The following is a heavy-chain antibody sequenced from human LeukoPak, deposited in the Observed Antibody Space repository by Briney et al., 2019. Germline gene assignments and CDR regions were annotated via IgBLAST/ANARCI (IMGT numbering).Heavy chain of an antibody. CDR2: IGTVGDT. D-gene: IGHD2-2*01. V-gene: IGHV3-13*01. CDR3: ARGGEDCSSTSCYSDY. Sequence: PGGSLRLSCAASGFTFSSYDMHWVRQATGKGLEWVSAIGTVGDTYYPGSVKGRFTISRENAKNSLYLQMNSLRAGDTAVYYCARGGEDCSSTSCYSDYWGQGTLVTVSS. CDR1: GFTFSSYD. J-gene: IGHJ4*02.